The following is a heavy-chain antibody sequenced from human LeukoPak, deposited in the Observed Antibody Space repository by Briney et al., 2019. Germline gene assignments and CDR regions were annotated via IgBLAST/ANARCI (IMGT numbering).Heavy chain of an antibody. Sequence: PGGSLRLSCAAPGFTFSSYGMHWVRQAPGKGLEWVAVISYDGSNKYYADSVKGRFTISRDNSKNTLYLQMNSLRAEDTAVYYCAKDRLRYFDSAQYWGQGTLVTVSS. J-gene: IGHJ4*02. CDR1: GFTFSSYG. CDR2: ISYDGSNK. V-gene: IGHV3-30*18. CDR3: AKDRLRYFDSAQY. D-gene: IGHD3-9*01.